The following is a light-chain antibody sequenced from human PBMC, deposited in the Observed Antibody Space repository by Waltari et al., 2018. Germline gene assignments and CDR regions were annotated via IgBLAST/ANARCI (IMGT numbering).Light chain of an antibody. J-gene: IGKJ1*01. V-gene: IGKV3-20*01. Sequence: EVVLTQSPGTLSLSPGETATLSCRARQSIGRYLVWYQQKSGQAPRLLIYGASTRATGIPDRFSGSGSGTDFSLTISRLEAEDFAVYYCQNHERLPATFGQGTKVEMK. CDR3: QNHERLPAT. CDR2: GAS. CDR1: QSIGRY.